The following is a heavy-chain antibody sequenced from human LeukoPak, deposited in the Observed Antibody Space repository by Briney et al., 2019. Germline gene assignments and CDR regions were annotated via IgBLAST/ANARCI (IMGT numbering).Heavy chain of an antibody. J-gene: IGHJ4*02. D-gene: IGHD6-19*01. Sequence: SETLSLTCTVSGGSISSYYWSWIRQPPGKGLEWIGEINHSGSTNYNPSLKSRVTISVDTSKNQFSLKLSSVTAADTAVYYCARHSSGWHVYWGQGTLVTVSS. CDR1: GGSISSYY. CDR3: ARHSSGWHVY. V-gene: IGHV4-34*01. CDR2: INHSGST.